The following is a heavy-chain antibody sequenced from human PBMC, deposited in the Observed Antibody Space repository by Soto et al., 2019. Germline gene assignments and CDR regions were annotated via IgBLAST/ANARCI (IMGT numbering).Heavy chain of an antibody. V-gene: IGHV1-69*06. J-gene: IGHJ6*02. CDR1: GGTFSSYA. Sequence: SVKVSCKASGGTFSSYAISWVRQAPGQGLEWMGGIIPIFGTANYAQKFQGRVTITADKSTSTAYMELSSLRSEDTAVYYCARGRVAAAPADYYYYYGMDVWGQGTTVTVSS. CDR3: ARGRVAAAPADYYYYYGMDV. CDR2: IIPIFGTA. D-gene: IGHD2-2*01.